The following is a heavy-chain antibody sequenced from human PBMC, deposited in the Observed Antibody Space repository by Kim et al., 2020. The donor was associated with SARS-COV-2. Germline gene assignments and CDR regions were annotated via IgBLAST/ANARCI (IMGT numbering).Heavy chain of an antibody. CDR3: ARHGYGPGSAQGGSALPVDY. CDR1: GYSFTSYW. V-gene: IGHV5-51*01. J-gene: IGHJ4*02. CDR2: IYPGDSDT. Sequence: GESLKISCKGSGYSFTSYWIGWVRQMPGKGLEWMGIIYPGDSDTRYSPSFQGQVTISADKSISTAYLQWSSLKASDTAMYYCARHGYGPGSAQGGSALPVDYWGQGTLVTVSS. D-gene: IGHD5-12*01.